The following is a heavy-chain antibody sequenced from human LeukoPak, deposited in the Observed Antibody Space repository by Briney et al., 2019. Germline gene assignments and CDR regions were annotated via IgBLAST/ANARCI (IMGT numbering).Heavy chain of an antibody. D-gene: IGHD3-3*01. V-gene: IGHV1-18*01. Sequence: ASVKVSCKASGYTFTSYGISWVRQAPGQGLEWMGWISAYNGNTNYAQKLQGRLTMTTDTSTSTAYMELRSLRSDDTAVYYCARRVPYDFWSHSHYYYYYYYMDVWGKGTTVTVSS. J-gene: IGHJ6*03. CDR1: GYTFTSYG. CDR2: ISAYNGNT. CDR3: ARRVPYDFWSHSHYYYYYYYMDV.